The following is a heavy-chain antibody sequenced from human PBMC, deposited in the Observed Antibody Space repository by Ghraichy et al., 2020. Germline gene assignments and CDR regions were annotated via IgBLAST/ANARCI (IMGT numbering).Heavy chain of an antibody. Sequence: LSLTCAASGFTFSSYWMTWVRQAPGKGLEWVAIIKQDGSDKNYVDSVKGRFTISRDNAKNSLYLQMNSLRAEDTAVYYCARAKVHYGQYGNWFDPWGQGTLVTVSS. CDR2: IKQDGSDK. J-gene: IGHJ5*02. CDR3: ARAKVHYGQYGNWFDP. D-gene: IGHD4-17*01. CDR1: GFTFSSYW. V-gene: IGHV3-7*03.